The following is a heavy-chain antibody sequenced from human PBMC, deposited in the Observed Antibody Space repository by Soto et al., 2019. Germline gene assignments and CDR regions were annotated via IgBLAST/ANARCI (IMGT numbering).Heavy chain of an antibody. D-gene: IGHD6-13*01. CDR2: ISGSGGST. CDR1: GFTFSSDS. CDR3: AKRAAGTSFDY. V-gene: IGHV3-23*01. J-gene: IGHJ4*02. Sequence: GGSLILSWAASGFTFSSDSMSWVRQAPGKGLEWVSVISGSGGSTYYADSVKGRFTISRDNSKNTLYLQMNSLRAEDTAVYYCAKRAAGTSFDYWGQGTLVTVSS.